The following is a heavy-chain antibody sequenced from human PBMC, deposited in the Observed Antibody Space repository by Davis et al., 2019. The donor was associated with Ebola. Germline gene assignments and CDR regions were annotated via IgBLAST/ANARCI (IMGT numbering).Heavy chain of an antibody. CDR3: AKDPYDNSGNLREFR. Sequence: GEFLKTLCAATGFTVTNFLKNRVRLAPGKGLEWVSAITISGSPYYADSVKGRFTISRDNSQNTVYLQMDDLRAEDTALYYCAKDPYDNSGNLREFRWGQGTQVTVSS. CDR1: GFTVTNFL. J-gene: IGHJ4*02. V-gene: IGHV3-23*01. CDR2: ITISGSP. D-gene: IGHD3-22*01.